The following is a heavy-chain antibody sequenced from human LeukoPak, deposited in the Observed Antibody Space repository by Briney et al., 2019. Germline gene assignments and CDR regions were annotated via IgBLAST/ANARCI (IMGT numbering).Heavy chain of an antibody. Sequence: SETLSLTCTVSGGSIFSYYWSWIRQPPGKGLEWMGYIYYSGSTNYNPSLKSRVTISVDTSKNQFSLKLSSVTAADTAVYYCARQGIAARLIDYWGQGTLVTVSS. CDR1: GGSIFSYY. J-gene: IGHJ4*02. CDR3: ARQGIAARLIDY. D-gene: IGHD6-6*01. V-gene: IGHV4-59*08. CDR2: IYYSGST.